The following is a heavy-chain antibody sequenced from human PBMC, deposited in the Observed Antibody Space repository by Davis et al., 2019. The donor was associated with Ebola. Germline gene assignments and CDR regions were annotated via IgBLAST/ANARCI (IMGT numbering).Heavy chain of an antibody. Sequence: PGGSLRLSCAASGFTFSPYSMNWVRQAPGKGLEWVSYISNIGTTRYYADSVRGRFTISRDNAKNSLYLQMDSLRDEDTAVYYCAREDWGSSGTYYIGHWGQGTLVTVSS. CDR1: GFTFSPYS. CDR3: AREDWGSSGTYYIGH. J-gene: IGHJ4*02. CDR2: ISNIGTTR. V-gene: IGHV3-48*02. D-gene: IGHD3-10*01.